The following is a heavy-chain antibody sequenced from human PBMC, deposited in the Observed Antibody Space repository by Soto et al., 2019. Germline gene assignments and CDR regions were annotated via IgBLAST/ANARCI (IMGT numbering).Heavy chain of an antibody. CDR1: GFTFSSYA. V-gene: IGHV3-23*01. CDR2: ISGSGGST. J-gene: IGHJ6*02. CDR3: AKDGALLWFGETLWRGLYYYVMDV. Sequence: GGSLRLSCAASGFTFSSYAMSWVRQAPGKGLEWVSAISGSGGSTYYADSVKGRFTISRDNSKNTLYLQMNSLRAEDTAVYYCAKDGALLWFGETLWRGLYYYVMDVWGQGTTVTVSS. D-gene: IGHD3-10*01.